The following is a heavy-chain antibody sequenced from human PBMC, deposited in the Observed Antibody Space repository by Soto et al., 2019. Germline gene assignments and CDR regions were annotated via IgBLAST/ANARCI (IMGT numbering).Heavy chain of an antibody. D-gene: IGHD6-13*01. CDR3: AYRQEYRSSWDSGWFDP. Sequence: QITLKESGPTLVEPTQTLALTCAFSGFSLRNNGMGVGWIRQPPGKALEWLAFIYWDDDKRYSPALKPRLTIYKDTSKNLVILIMTNMDPADTATYYCAYRQEYRSSWDSGWFDPWGQGILVTVSS. CDR1: GFSLRNNGMG. J-gene: IGHJ5*02. CDR2: IYWDDDK. V-gene: IGHV2-5*02.